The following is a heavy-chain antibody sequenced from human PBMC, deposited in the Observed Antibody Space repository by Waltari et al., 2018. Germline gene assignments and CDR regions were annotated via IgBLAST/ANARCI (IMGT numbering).Heavy chain of an antibody. V-gene: IGHV3-66*01. CDR1: GITVSNSY. CDR2: IYIDGNT. Sequence: EVQLVESGGGLVQPGGSLRLTCAASGITVSNSYMGWVRQPPGRGLEWVSVIYIDGNTYYADSGKGRFTISRDSSKNTLFLQMNSLRVEDTAVYYCARDGYIGRAGYWGQGALVTVSS. D-gene: IGHD5-12*01. J-gene: IGHJ4*02. CDR3: ARDGYIGRAGY.